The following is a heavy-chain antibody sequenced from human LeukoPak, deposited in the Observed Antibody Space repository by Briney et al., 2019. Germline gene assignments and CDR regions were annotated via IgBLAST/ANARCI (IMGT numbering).Heavy chain of an antibody. J-gene: IGHJ3*02. CDR1: GFIFSSHY. CDR3: ARGRYFFASGSPHAFDI. Sequence: PGGSLRLSCAASGFIFSSHYMHWVRQAPGKGLVWVSRINTDGSATNCADSVDGRFTISRDNAKNTLSLQMNSPGAEDTAVYYCARGRYFFASGSPHAFDIWGRGTMVTVSS. V-gene: IGHV3-74*01. D-gene: IGHD3-10*01. CDR2: INTDGSAT.